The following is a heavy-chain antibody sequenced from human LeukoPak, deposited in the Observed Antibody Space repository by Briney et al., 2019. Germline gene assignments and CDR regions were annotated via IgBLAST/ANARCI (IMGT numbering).Heavy chain of an antibody. V-gene: IGHV4-59*01. CDR1: GGSISTFY. CDR2: IYYSGST. Sequence: SETLSLTCTVSGGSISTFYWSWLRQPPGNGLEWIGYIYYSGSTNYNPYLKSRVTISVDTSKNQFSLRLSSVTAADTAVYYCAREDPQTTVPEGLDVWGQGTTVTVSS. CDR3: AREDPQTTVPEGLDV. D-gene: IGHD4-17*01. J-gene: IGHJ6*02.